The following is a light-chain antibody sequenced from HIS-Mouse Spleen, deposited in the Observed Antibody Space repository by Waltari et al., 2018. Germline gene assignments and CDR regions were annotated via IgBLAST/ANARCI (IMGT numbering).Light chain of an antibody. CDR3: YSTDSSGNHRV. J-gene: IGLJ2*01. Sequence: SYELTQPPPAAASPGQTARITCSGDALPTKYAYWYQQKSGQAPVLVIYEDSKRPSGIPERFSGSSSGTMATLTISGAQVEDEADYYCYSTDSSGNHRVFGGGTKLTVL. CDR1: ALPTKY. CDR2: EDS. V-gene: IGLV3-10*01.